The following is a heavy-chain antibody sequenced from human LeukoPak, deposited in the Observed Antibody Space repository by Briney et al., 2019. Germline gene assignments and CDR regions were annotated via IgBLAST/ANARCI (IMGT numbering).Heavy chain of an antibody. CDR3: PRPGPVPASVLGPSYFAS. Sequence: GGSLRLSCAASGFTFSSYSMNWVRQAPGKGLEWVSSISSSSSYIYYADSVKGRFTISRDNAKNSLYLQMNSLRAEDTAVYYCPRPGPVPASVLGPSYFASWAQGPLVTVS. D-gene: IGHD2-15*01. J-gene: IGHJ4*02. V-gene: IGHV3-21*01. CDR2: ISSSSSYI. CDR1: GFTFSSYS.